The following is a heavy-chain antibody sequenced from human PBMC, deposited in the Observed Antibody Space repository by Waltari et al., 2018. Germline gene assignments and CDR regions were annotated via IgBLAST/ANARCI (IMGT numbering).Heavy chain of an antibody. CDR2: IYWNDDK. CDR1: GFSPSTSGVG. J-gene: IGHJ4*02. D-gene: IGHD3-3*01. V-gene: IGHV2-5*01. Sequence: QITLKESGPTLVKPTQTLTPTCSFSGFSPSTSGVGVGWIRQPPGKALEWLALIYWNDDKRYSPSLKSRLTITKDTSKNQVVLTMTNMDPVDTATYYCAHSHDFWSGSLFDYWGQGTLVTVSS. CDR3: AHSHDFWSGSLFDY.